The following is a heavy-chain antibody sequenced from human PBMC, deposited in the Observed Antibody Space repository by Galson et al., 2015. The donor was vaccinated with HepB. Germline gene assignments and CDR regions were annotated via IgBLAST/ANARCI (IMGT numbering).Heavy chain of an antibody. CDR1: GFHDRNHY. CDR2: IHSAGST. Sequence: PLRLSCAISGFHDRNHYMSWVRQAPGKGLEWVSIIHSAGSTYYADSVKGRFTISRDYSKNTVFLQMNSLRAEDTAMYYCAREDDAFDIWGQGTMVTVSS. CDR3: AREDDAFDI. J-gene: IGHJ3*02. V-gene: IGHV3-53*01.